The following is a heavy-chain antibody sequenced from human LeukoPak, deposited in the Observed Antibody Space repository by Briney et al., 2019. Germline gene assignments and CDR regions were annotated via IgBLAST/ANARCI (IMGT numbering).Heavy chain of an antibody. CDR2: ISYDGSNK. CDR1: GFTFSSYA. Sequence: GGSLRLSCAASGFTFSSYAMHWVRQAPGKGLEGVAVISYDGSNKYYADSVKGRFTISRDNSKNTLYLQMNSLRAEDTAVYYCARDGSSIVLANWGQGTLVTVSS. CDR3: ARDGSSIVLAN. V-gene: IGHV3-30-3*01. J-gene: IGHJ4*02. D-gene: IGHD3-10*01.